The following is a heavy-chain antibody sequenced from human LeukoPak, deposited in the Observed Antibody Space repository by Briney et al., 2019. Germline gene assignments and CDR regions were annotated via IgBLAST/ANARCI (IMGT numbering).Heavy chain of an antibody. CDR1: GFTFSSYS. CDR3: ARDPTSGGWYDY. D-gene: IGHD6-19*01. V-gene: IGHV3-30*03. CDR2: ISYDGSNK. Sequence: PGGSLRPSCAASGFTFSSYSMNWVRQAPGKGLEWVAVISYDGSNKYYADSVKGRFTISRDNSKNTLYLQMNSLRAEDTAVYYCARDPTSGGWYDYWGQGTLVTVSS. J-gene: IGHJ4*02.